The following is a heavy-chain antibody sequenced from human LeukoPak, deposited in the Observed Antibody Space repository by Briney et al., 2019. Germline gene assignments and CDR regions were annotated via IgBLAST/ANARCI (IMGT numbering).Heavy chain of an antibody. J-gene: IGHJ4*02. Sequence: SETLSLTCTVSGGSISSYYWSWIRQPAGKGLEWIGYGHHSDTAIYNPSLKSRVTISVDTSKRHFSLKLSSVTAAGTAVYYCAGRTAASGTFYYWGQGTLVTVSS. V-gene: IGHV4-59*08. CDR1: GGSISSYY. D-gene: IGHD6-13*01. CDR2: GHHSDTA. CDR3: AGRTAASGTFYY.